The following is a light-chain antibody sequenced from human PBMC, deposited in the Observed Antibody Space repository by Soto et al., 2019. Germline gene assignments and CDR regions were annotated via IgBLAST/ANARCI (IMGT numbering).Light chain of an antibody. CDR2: DVS. Sequence: QSALTQPASVSGSPGQSITISCTGTSSDVGGYNYVSWYQHHPGKAPKLIIYDVSNRPSGVSIRFSGSKSVNTASLTISGLQPEDEADYHCSSYTTSNTRQIVFGTGTKLTVL. CDR1: SSDVGGYNY. CDR3: SSYTTSNTRQIV. J-gene: IGLJ1*01. V-gene: IGLV2-14*03.